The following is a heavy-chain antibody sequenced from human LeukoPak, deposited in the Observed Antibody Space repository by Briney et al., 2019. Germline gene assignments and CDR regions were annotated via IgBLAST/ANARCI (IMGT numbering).Heavy chain of an antibody. V-gene: IGHV3-30*02. J-gene: IGHJ5*02. CDR1: GFTFSDYG. CDR2: IQYDGTNK. Sequence: GGSLRLSCAASGFTFSDYGMHWVGQAPGKGLEWVGFIQYDGTNKYYADPVKGRFTISRDNSKNTLYLQMNSLGAGDTAVYYCAKDQAGAWGQGTLVTVSS. CDR3: AKDQAGA. D-gene: IGHD1-26*01.